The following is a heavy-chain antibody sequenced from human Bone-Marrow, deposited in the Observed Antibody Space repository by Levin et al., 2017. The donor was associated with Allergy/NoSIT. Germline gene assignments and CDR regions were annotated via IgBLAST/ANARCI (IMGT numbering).Heavy chain of an antibody. V-gene: IGHV3-74*01. CDR1: GFTFSPYY. J-gene: IGHJ4*02. Sequence: GGSLRLSCAASGFTFSPYYMHWVRQAPGKGLAWVSNIHSDTTITNYADSVKGRFTISRDNAKNTLYLQMNSLRAEDTAVYYCVRGGCSSTSCLDYWGKGPLVSVSS. CDR2: IHSDTTIT. D-gene: IGHD2-2*01. CDR3: VRGGCSSTSCLDY.